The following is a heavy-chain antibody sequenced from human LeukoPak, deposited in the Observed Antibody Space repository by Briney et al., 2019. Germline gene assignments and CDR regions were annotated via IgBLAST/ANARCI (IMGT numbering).Heavy chain of an antibody. CDR2: TSYQSKWSN. Sequence: SQTLSLTCVISGDSVSTNSVAWNWIRQSPSRGLEWLGRTSYQSKWSNEYALSVKSRVTINPDTSKNQFSLQLNSVTPEDTAVYYCARWVHGLAYFDSWGQGTLVTVSS. V-gene: IGHV6-1*01. CDR3: ARWVHGLAYFDS. J-gene: IGHJ4*02. CDR1: GDSVSTNSVA. D-gene: IGHD3/OR15-3a*01.